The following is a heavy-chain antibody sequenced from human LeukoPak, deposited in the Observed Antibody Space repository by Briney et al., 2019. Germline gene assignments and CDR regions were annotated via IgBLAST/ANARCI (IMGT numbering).Heavy chain of an antibody. D-gene: IGHD6-19*01. CDR2: IYTGGST. Sequence: GGSLRLSCAASGFTVSSNYMSWVRQAPGKGLEWVSLIYTGGSTYYADSVKGRFTISRHNSNNTLFLQMNSLRAEDTAVYYCAKDARRTSGWYFFDYWGQGTLVTVSS. CDR1: GFTVSSNY. J-gene: IGHJ4*02. CDR3: AKDARRTSGWYFFDY. V-gene: IGHV3-53*01.